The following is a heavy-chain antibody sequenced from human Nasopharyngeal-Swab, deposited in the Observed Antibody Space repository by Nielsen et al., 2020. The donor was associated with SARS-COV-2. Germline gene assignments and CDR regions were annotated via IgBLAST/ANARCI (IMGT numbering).Heavy chain of an antibody. CDR3: ARVGGAIDY. D-gene: IGHD4/OR15-4a*01. V-gene: IGHV3-23*01. CDR1: GFTFSSYA. J-gene: IGHJ4*02. CDR2: ISGSGGST. Sequence: GESLKISCAASGFTFSSYAMSWVRQAPGKGLEWVSAISGSGGSTYYADSVKGRFTISRDNSKNTLYLQMNSLRAEDTAVYYCARVGGAIDYWGQGTLVTVSS.